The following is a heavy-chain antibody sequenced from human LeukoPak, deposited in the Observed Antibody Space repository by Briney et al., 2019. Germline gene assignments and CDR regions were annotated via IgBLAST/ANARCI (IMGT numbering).Heavy chain of an antibody. CDR1: GGSISSSSYY. D-gene: IGHD2-2*02. J-gene: IGHJ4*02. CDR3: ASIGYCSSTSCYTNDY. V-gene: IGHV4-39*01. CDR2: IYYSGST. Sequence: SETLSLTCTVSGGSISSSSYYWGWIRQPPGKGLEWIGSIYYSGSTYYNPSLKSRVTISVDTSKSQFSLKLSSVTAADTAVYYCASIGYCSSTSCYTNDYWGQGTLVTVSS.